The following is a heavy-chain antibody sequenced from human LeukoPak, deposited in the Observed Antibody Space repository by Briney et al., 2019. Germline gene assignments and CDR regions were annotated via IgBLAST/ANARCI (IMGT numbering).Heavy chain of an antibody. CDR3: ARAFSSGWSPFDY. D-gene: IGHD6-19*01. J-gene: IGHJ4*02. CDR2: IRGAEGGT. Sequence: PGGSLRLSCAASGFTINTFTMNWVRQAPGKGQEWVSTIRGAEGGTYYADSVKGRFTISRDNFENTLYLQMNYLREEDTALYYCARAFSSGWSPFDYWGQGALVTVSS. CDR1: GFTINTFT. V-gene: IGHV3-23*01.